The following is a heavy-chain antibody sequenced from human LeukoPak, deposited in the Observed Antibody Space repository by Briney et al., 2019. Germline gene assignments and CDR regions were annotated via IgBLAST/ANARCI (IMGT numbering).Heavy chain of an antibody. V-gene: IGHV4-59*01. D-gene: IGHD2-15*01. J-gene: IGHJ4*02. CDR2: IYYSGST. CDR1: GGSISSYY. CDR3: ATVMGGFDY. Sequence: SETLSLTCTVPGGSISSYYWSWIRQPPGKGLEWIGYIYYSGSTNCNPSLKSRVTISVDTSKNQFSLNLSSVTAADTAVYYCATVMGGFDYWGQGTLVTVSS.